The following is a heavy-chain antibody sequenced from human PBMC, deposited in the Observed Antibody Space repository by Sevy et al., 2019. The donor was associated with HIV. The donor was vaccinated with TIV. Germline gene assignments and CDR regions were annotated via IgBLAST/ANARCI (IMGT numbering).Heavy chain of an antibody. D-gene: IGHD5-12*01. CDR1: GYTFTSYG. CDR3: ARDDVEMATTEGVY. J-gene: IGHJ4*02. CDR2: ISAYNGNT. Sequence: ASVKVSCKASGYTFTSYGISWVRQAPGQGLEWMGWISAYNGNTNYAQKLQGRDTMTTEPSTSTAYMELRCLRSDDTAVYSWARDDVEMATTEGVYWGQGTLVTCSS. V-gene: IGHV1-18*01.